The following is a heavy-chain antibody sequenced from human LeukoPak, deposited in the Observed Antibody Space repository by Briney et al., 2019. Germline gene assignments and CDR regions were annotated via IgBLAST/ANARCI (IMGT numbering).Heavy chain of an antibody. CDR1: GGSISSGSYY. Sequence: SQTLSLTCTVSGGSISSGSYYWIWIRQPAGKGLEWIGRIYTSGSTNYNPSLKSRVTISVDTSKNQFSLKLSSVTAADTAVYYCASGYGDAFDIWGQGTMVTVSS. J-gene: IGHJ3*02. V-gene: IGHV4-61*02. CDR2: IYTSGST. D-gene: IGHD3-22*01. CDR3: ASGYGDAFDI.